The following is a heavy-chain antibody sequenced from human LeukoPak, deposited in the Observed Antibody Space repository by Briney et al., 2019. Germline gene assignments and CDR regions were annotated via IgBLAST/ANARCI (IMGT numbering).Heavy chain of an antibody. J-gene: IGHJ6*02. D-gene: IGHD3-16*01. Sequence: ASVKVPCKGSGFTFTNSAVQWVRQARGQRLEWIGWIGAGSGSTNYAQKFQERVTFTRDMSTGTAYMELSSLRSEDTAVYYCAAPGGHYFYGLDVWGQGTTVTVSS. CDR2: IGAGSGST. CDR1: GFTFTNSA. CDR3: AAPGGHYFYGLDV. V-gene: IGHV1-58*01.